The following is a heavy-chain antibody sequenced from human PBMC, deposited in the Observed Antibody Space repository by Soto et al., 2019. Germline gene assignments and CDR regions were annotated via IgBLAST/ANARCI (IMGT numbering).Heavy chain of an antibody. Sequence: PSETLSLTCAVSGGSIISSNWWSLVRHPPGKGLEWIGEIYHSGSTNYNPSLKSRVTISVDKSKNQFSLKLSSVTAADTAVYYCARDGLAVVVPAAMRGYYYYGMDVWGQGTTVTVSS. D-gene: IGHD2-2*01. CDR2: IYHSGST. CDR1: GGSIISSNW. CDR3: ARDGLAVVVPAAMRGYYYYGMDV. V-gene: IGHV4-4*02. J-gene: IGHJ6*02.